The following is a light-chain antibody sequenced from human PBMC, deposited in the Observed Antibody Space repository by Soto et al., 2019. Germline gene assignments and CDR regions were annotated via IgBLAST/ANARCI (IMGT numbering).Light chain of an antibody. CDR2: NVS. V-gene: IGLV2-11*01. J-gene: IGLJ1*01. Sequence: QSVLTQPRSVSGSPGQSVTISCTGTSSDVGGYNYVSWYQQHPGKAPKVMIYNVSERPSGVTDRFSGSKSGNTASLTISGLQAEDEADYYCCSYAGSPRYVLGTGTKLTVL. CDR3: CSYAGSPRYV. CDR1: SSDVGGYNY.